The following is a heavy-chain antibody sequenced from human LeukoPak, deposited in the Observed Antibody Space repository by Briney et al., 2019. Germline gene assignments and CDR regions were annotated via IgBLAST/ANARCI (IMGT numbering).Heavy chain of an antibody. D-gene: IGHD6-13*01. V-gene: IGHV3-21*05. Sequence: GGSLRLSCEASGITFSSYEMNWVRQAPGKGLEWVAYISSSSGNIYYADSVKGRFTISRDNAKNSLYLQMNSLRAEDTAVYYCARGDIAAAAGFWGQGTLVTGSS. J-gene: IGHJ4*02. CDR3: ARGDIAAAAGF. CDR2: ISSSSGNI. CDR1: GITFSSYE.